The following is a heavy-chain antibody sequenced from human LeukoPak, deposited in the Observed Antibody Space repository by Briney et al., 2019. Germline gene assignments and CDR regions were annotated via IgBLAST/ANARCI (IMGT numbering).Heavy chain of an antibody. J-gene: IGHJ5*02. V-gene: IGHV1-46*01. D-gene: IGHD1-14*01. CDR1: GYTFTSYY. CDR3: ARDVFAEYNTHHKFDP. CDR2: INPSGGST. Sequence: GASVKVSCKASGYTFTSYYMHWVRQAPGQGLEWMGIINPSGGSTSYAQKFQGRVTMTRDMSTSTVYMELSSLISDDTAVYYCARDVFAEYNTHHKFDPWGQGTLVTVSS.